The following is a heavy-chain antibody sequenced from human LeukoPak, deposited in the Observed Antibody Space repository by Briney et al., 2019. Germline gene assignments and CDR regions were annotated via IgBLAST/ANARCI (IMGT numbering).Heavy chain of an antibody. D-gene: IGHD6-6*01. CDR3: ARAGGSIAARLDY. J-gene: IGHJ4*02. V-gene: IGHV4-59*01. Sequence: SETLSLTCTVSGGSISSYYWSWIRQPPGKGLEWIWYIYYSGSTNYNPSLKSRVTISVDTSKNQFSLKLSSVTAADTAVYYCARAGGSIAARLDYWGQGTLVTVSS. CDR2: IYYSGST. CDR1: GGSISSYY.